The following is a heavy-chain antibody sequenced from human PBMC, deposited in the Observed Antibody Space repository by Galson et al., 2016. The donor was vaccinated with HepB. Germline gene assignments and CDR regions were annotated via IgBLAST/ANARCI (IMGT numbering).Heavy chain of an antibody. D-gene: IGHD1-14*01. V-gene: IGHV1-69*06. CDR1: GGTFINYA. J-gene: IGHJ4*02. Sequence: SVKVSCKASGGTFINYAFTWVRQAPGQGLEWMGGILPMYGQSHYAQKFQGRVTISADKSTSTAYLELSSLKSEDTAIYYCARAQGHPDLTKFDYWGQGTPVTVSS. CDR3: ARAQGHPDLTKFDY. CDR2: ILPMYGQS.